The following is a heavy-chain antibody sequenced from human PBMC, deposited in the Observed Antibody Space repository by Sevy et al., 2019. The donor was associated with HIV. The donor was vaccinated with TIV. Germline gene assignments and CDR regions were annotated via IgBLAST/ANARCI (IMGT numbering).Heavy chain of an antibody. D-gene: IGHD4-17*01. V-gene: IGHV3-23*01. CDR2: ISGSGGST. CDR3: AKRIDYGAYDAFDI. Sequence: GGSLRLSCAASGFTFSSYAMSWVRQAPVKGLEWVSAISGSGGSTHYEDSVKGRFTISRDNSKIKLYMQMNSLRVEDKAVYYCAKRIDYGAYDAFDIWGQGTMVTVSS. J-gene: IGHJ3*02. CDR1: GFTFSSYA.